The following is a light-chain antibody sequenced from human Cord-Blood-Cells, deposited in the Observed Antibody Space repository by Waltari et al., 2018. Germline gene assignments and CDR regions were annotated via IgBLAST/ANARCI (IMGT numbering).Light chain of an antibody. CDR1: SSDVGGYNY. J-gene: IGLJ3*02. CDR2: EVS. V-gene: IGLV2-14*01. CDR3: SSYTSSSTWV. Sequence: QSALTQPASVSGSPGQSITISCTGTSSDVGGYNYVSWYQQHPGKAPKLMIYEVSNRPSGVSNRFSVSKSGNTASRTISGLQAEDEADYYCSSYTSSSTWVFGGGTKLTVL.